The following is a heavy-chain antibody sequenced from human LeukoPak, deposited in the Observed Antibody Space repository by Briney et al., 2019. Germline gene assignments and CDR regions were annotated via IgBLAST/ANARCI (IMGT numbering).Heavy chain of an antibody. Sequence: PSETLSLTCAVYGGSLNGYYWSWIRQSPGKGLEWIGEGSDSGGTKFNPSLRGRVTISADTSKNQFSLKLSSVTAADTAVYYCARHARSRSLDYWGQGTLVTVSS. V-gene: IGHV4-34*01. J-gene: IGHJ4*02. D-gene: IGHD2-2*01. CDR3: ARHARSRSLDY. CDR1: GGSLNGYY. CDR2: GSDSGGT.